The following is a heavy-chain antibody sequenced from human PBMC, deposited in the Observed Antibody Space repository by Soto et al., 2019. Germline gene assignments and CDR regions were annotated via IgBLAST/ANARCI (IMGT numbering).Heavy chain of an antibody. J-gene: IGHJ5*02. CDR2: IYPGDSDT. Sequence: GESLKISCKGSGYSFTSYWIGWVRQMPGKGLEWMGIIYPGDSDTRYSPSFQGQVTISADKSISTAYLQWSSLKASDTAMYYCARLGFRHYDILTGRRFDPWGQGTLVTVSS. CDR3: ARLGFRHYDILTGRRFDP. V-gene: IGHV5-51*01. CDR1: GYSFTSYW. D-gene: IGHD3-9*01.